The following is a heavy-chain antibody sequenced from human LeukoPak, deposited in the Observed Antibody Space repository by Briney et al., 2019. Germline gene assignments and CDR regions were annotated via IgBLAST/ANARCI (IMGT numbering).Heavy chain of an antibody. CDR3: ARDWDGAFDSNTFDI. CDR2: LHYSGST. J-gene: IGHJ3*02. V-gene: IGHV4-39*07. Sequence: SETLFLTCTVSGASVSASGYFWGWIRQPPGKGLEWIGTLHYSGSTYYNTSLRSRVTISVDTSKNQFSLKLNSVTSADTAIYYCARDWDGAFDSNTFDIWGLGTMVTVSS. D-gene: IGHD2-21*02. CDR1: GASVSASGYF.